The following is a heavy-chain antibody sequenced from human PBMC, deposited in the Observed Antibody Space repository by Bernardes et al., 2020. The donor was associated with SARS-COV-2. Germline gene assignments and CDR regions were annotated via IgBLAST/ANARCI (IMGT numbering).Heavy chain of an antibody. Sequence: GGSLRLSCAASGFTVSSNYMSWVRQAPGKGLEWVSLIYSGGSTYYANSVKGRFTISRDNSKNTLYLQMNSLRAEDTAVYYCARLGYGAEFDCWGQGTLVAVSS. CDR3: ARLGYGAEFDC. J-gene: IGHJ4*02. V-gene: IGHV3-53*01. CDR2: IYSGGST. CDR1: GFTVSSNY. D-gene: IGHD2-15*01.